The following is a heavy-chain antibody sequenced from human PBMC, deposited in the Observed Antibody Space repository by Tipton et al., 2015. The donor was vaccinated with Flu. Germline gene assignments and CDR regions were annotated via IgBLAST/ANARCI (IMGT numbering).Heavy chain of an antibody. Sequence: SLRLSCAASVFTFSRYAMTWVRQAPGKGLEWVSAISGGGAIRYFADSVKGRFTISRDNSKNMLYLQMNSLRPEDTAIYYCAKVIPELVAGLDYWGQGTLVSVPS. J-gene: IGHJ4*02. CDR3: AKVIPELVAGLDY. CDR2: ISGGGAIR. CDR1: VFTFSRYA. D-gene: IGHD6-19*01. V-gene: IGHV3-23*01.